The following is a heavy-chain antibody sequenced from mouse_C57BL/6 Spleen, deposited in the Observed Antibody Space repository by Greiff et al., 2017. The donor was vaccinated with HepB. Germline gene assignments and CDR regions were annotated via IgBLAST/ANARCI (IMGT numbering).Heavy chain of an antibody. D-gene: IGHD2-10*01. J-gene: IGHJ1*03. CDR3: AKAYYGNQRYFDV. Sequence: VQLKESGPGLVKPSQSLSLTCSVTGYSITSGYYWNWIRQFPGNKLEWMGYISYDGSNNYNPSLKNRISITRDTSKNQFFLKLNSVTTEDTATYYCAKAYYGNQRYFDVWGTGTTVTVSS. CDR1: GYSITSGYY. CDR2: ISYDGSN. V-gene: IGHV3-6*01.